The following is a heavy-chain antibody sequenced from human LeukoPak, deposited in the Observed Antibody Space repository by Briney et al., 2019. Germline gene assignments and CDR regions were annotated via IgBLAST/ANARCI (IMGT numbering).Heavy chain of an antibody. Sequence: GESLKISCNSSGYIYTSYWIGWVRQMLGKGLEWMGIIYPGDSDTRYSPSFQGQVTISADKSISTAYLQWSSLKASDTAMYYCARSVRTYYYDSSGYDAFDIWGQGTMVTVSS. CDR1: GYIYTSYW. CDR2: IYPGDSDT. J-gene: IGHJ3*02. CDR3: ARSVRTYYYDSSGYDAFDI. V-gene: IGHV5-51*01. D-gene: IGHD3-22*01.